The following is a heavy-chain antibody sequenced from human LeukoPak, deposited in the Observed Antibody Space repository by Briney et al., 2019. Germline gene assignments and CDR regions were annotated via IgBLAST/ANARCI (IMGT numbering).Heavy chain of an antibody. J-gene: IGHJ4*02. Sequence: GGSLRLSCAASGFTVSSNYMSWVRQAPGKGLEWVSVIYSGGSTYYADSVKGRFTISRGNSKNTLYLQMNSLRAEDTAVYYCASGVWFGELFFYWGQGTLATVSS. D-gene: IGHD3-10*01. CDR3: ASGVWFGELFFY. V-gene: IGHV3-66*01. CDR2: IYSGGST. CDR1: GFTVSSNY.